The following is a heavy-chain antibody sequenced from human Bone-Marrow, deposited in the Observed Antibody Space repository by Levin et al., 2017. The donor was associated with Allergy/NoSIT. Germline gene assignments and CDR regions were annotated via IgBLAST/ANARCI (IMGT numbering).Heavy chain of an antibody. Sequence: PGESLKISCAASGFTFSSYGMHWVRQAPGKGLEWVAVISYDGSNKYYADSVKGRFTISRDNSKNTLYLQMNSLRAEDTAVYYCAKVTTDYWGQGTLVTVSS. J-gene: IGHJ4*02. CDR3: AKVTTDY. CDR2: ISYDGSNK. V-gene: IGHV3-30*18. D-gene: IGHD4-11*01. CDR1: GFTFSSYG.